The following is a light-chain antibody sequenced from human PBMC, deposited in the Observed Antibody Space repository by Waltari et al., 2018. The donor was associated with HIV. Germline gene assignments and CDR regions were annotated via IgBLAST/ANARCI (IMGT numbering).Light chain of an antibody. CDR3: GTWDSSLSAGV. V-gene: IGLV1-51*01. Sequence: QSVFTQPPSVSAAPGQKVTISCSGSSSNIGNHYVSWYQKLPGTAPKLLIYDNNKRPSGIPDRFSGSKSGTSATLGITGLQTGDEADYYCGTWDSSLSAGVIGGGTK. CDR2: DNN. CDR1: SSNIGNHY. J-gene: IGLJ2*01.